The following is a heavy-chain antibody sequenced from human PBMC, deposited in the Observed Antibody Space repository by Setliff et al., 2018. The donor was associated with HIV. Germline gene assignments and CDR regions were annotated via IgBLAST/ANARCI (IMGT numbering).Heavy chain of an antibody. J-gene: IGHJ4*02. CDR3: ARALSSGCY. V-gene: IGHV3-30*02. D-gene: IGHD6-19*01. Sequence: GGSLRLSCAASVFTFNNYGMNWVRQAPGKGLEWVAFIRYDGSQKYYVDSVKGRFTISRDNARNSRYLQMNSLRAEDTAVYYCARALSSGCYWGQGTRVTVSS. CDR1: VFTFNNYG. CDR2: IRYDGSQK.